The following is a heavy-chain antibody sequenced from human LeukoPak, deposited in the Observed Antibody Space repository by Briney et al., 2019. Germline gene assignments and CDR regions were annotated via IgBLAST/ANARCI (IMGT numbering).Heavy chain of an antibody. Sequence: SETLSLTCTVSGGSISSYYWSWIRQPPGKGLECIGYIYYSGSTNYNPSLKSRVTISVDTSKNQFSLKLSSVTAADTAVYYCARDVGYSSGWYANWFDPWGQGTLVTVSS. CDR3: ARDVGYSSGWYANWFDP. J-gene: IGHJ5*02. CDR2: IYYSGST. D-gene: IGHD6-19*01. V-gene: IGHV4-59*01. CDR1: GGSISSYY.